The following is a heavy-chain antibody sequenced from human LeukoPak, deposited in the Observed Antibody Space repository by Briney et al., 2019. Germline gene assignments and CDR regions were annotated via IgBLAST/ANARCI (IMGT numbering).Heavy chain of an antibody. CDR1: GGSFSGYY. D-gene: IGHD3-10*01. J-gene: IGHJ4*02. CDR3: ARRATYYYGSGSYYPPTYYFDY. V-gene: IGHV4-34*01. CDR2: NNHSGST. Sequence: SETLSLTCAVYGGSFSGYYWSWIRQPPGKGLEWIGENNHSGSTNYNPSLKSRVTISVDTSKNQFSLKLSSVTAADTAVYYCARRATYYYGSGSYYPPTYYFDYWGQGTLVTVSS.